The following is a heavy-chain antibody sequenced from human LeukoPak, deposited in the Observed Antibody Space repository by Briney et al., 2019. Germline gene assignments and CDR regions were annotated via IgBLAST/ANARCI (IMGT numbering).Heavy chain of an antibody. J-gene: IGHJ6*04. CDR2: IYHSGST. Sequence: TSQTLSHTCAVSGGSISSGGYSWSWIRQPPGKGLEWIGYIYHSGSTYYNPSLKSRVTISVDRSKNQSSLKLSSVTAADTAVYYCARGGMARDILTGYYNYYGMDVWGEGSTVTVSS. V-gene: IGHV4-30-2*01. CDR1: GGSISSGGYS. CDR3: ARGGMARDILTGYYNYYGMDV. D-gene: IGHD3-9*01.